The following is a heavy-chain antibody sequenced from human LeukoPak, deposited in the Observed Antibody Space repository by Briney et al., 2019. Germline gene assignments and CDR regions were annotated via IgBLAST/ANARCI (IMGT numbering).Heavy chain of an antibody. CDR2: IYTSGST. V-gene: IGHV4-4*07. CDR3: ARHGDYEGYFDY. J-gene: IGHJ4*02. CDR1: GGSISSYY. Sequence: SETLSLTCTVSGGSISSYYWSWIRQPAGKGLEWIGRIYTSGSTSYNPSLKSRVTISVDKSKKQFSLKLSSVTAAGTAVYYCARHGDYEGYFDYWGQGTLVTVSS. D-gene: IGHD4-17*01.